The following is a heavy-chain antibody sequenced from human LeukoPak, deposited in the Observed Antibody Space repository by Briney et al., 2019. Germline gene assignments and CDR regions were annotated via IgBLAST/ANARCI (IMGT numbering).Heavy chain of an antibody. Sequence: GGSLRPSCAASGFTFSRYWMSWVRQAPGKGPEWVANIKEDGSERYQVDSVKGRFAISRDNAKDSLYLQMNSLRAEDTAIYYRARSAYWTFDYLGQGALVTVSS. CDR2: IKEDGSER. J-gene: IGHJ4*02. V-gene: IGHV3-7*01. CDR1: GFTFSRYW. CDR3: ARSAYWTFDY. D-gene: IGHD2-8*02.